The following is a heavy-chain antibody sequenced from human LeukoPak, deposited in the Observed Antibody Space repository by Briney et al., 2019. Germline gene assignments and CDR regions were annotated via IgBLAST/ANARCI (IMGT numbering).Heavy chain of an antibody. CDR1: GGSISSYY. CDR3: ARDRPGGNHKRGNYYYYMDV. D-gene: IGHD4-23*01. Sequence: SETLSLTCTVSGGSISSYYWSWIRQPAGKGLEWIGRIYTSGSTNYNPSLKSRVTMSVDTSKNQFSLKLSSVTAADTAVYYCARDRPGGNHKRGNYYYYMDVWGKGTTVTVSS. J-gene: IGHJ6*03. CDR2: IYTSGST. V-gene: IGHV4-4*07.